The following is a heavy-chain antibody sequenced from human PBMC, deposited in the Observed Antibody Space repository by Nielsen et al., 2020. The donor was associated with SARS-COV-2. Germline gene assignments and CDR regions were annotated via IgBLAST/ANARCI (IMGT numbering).Heavy chain of an antibody. Sequence: ASVKVSCKASGYTFTSYGISWVRQAPGQGLEWMGWNSAYNGNTNYAQKLQGRVTMTTDTSTSTAYMELRSLRSDDTAVYYCARGAVRGSYYYYYGMDVWGQGTTVTVSS. CDR2: NSAYNGNT. J-gene: IGHJ6*02. D-gene: IGHD3-10*01. CDR1: GYTFTSYG. V-gene: IGHV1-18*01. CDR3: ARGAVRGSYYYYYGMDV.